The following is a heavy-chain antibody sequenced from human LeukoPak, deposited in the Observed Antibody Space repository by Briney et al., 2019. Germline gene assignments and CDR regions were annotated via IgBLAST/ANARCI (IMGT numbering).Heavy chain of an antibody. J-gene: IGHJ4*02. CDR2: ISSSGSTI. D-gene: IGHD6-6*01. CDR1: GFTFSSYA. V-gene: IGHV3-48*03. Sequence: GGSLRLSCAASGFTFSSYAMNWVRQAPGKGLEWVSYISSSGSTIYYADSVKGRFTVSRDDAKNSLYLQMNSLRAEDTAVYYCARVPPGSSSSYYWGQGTLVTVSS. CDR3: ARVPPGSSSSYY.